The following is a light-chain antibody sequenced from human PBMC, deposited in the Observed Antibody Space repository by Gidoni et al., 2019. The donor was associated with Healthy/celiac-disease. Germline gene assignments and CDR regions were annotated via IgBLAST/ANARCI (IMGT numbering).Light chain of an antibody. CDR1: SSDGGGYNY. J-gene: IGLJ2*01. CDR2: DVS. Sequence: QSALPQPASVSGSPGQSITISCTGTSSDGGGYNYVSWYQQHPGKAPKLMIYDVSNRPSGVSNRFSGSKSGNTASLTISGLQAEDEADYYCSSYTSSSTYVVFGGGTKLTVL. V-gene: IGLV2-14*01. CDR3: SSYTSSSTYVV.